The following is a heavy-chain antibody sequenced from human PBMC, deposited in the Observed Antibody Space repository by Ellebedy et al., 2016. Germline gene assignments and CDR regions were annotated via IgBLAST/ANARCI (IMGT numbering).Heavy chain of an antibody. J-gene: IGHJ4*02. CDR2: ISGSGGST. CDR3: TRIWFNYFDY. V-gene: IGHV3-23*01. CDR1: GFTFSSHG. D-gene: IGHD2-15*01. Sequence: GESLKISXAASGFTFSSHGMHWVRQAPGKGLEWVSGISGSGGSTYYADSVKGRFTISRDNSKNTLYLQMNSLRAEDTAVYYCTRIWFNYFDYWGQGTLVTVSS.